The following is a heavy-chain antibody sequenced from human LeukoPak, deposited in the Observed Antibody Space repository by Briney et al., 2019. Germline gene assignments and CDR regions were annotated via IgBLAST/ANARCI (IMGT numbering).Heavy chain of an antibody. Sequence: ASVKVSCKASENTFTNYYMHWVRQAPGQGLEWLGIVNPNGGRTAYVQNFQGRVSMTRDTSTTTVYMELSSLRSDDTAVYYCARDMSTAVTPISYAFDVWGQGTMVTVSS. J-gene: IGHJ3*01. V-gene: IGHV1-46*01. CDR2: VNPNGGRT. D-gene: IGHD4-23*01. CDR1: ENTFTNYY. CDR3: ARDMSTAVTPISYAFDV.